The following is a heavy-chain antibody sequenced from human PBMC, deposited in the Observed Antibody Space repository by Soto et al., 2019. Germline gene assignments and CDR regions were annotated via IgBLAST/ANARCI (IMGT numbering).Heavy chain of an antibody. D-gene: IGHD2-2*01. V-gene: IGHV1-18*01. CDR2: ISAYTDTP. CDR3: ARVIPGVEDWFDH. Sequence: ASVKVSCKASGYTFTNFGVTWVRRAPGQGLEWMGWISAYTDTPNYAQKFQGRVTMTIDTSASTAYMDLRSLTSDDTAVYYCARVIPGVEDWFDHWGQRTLVTVSS. CDR1: GYTFTNFG. J-gene: IGHJ5*02.